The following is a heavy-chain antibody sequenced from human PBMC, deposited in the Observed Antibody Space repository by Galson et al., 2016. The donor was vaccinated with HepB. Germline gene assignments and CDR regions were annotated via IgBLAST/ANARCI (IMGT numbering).Heavy chain of an antibody. D-gene: IGHD6-19*01. J-gene: IGHJ4*02. Sequence: SLRLSCAASGFTFSSYAMSWVRQAPGKGLEWVSAISGSGGSTYYADSVKGRFTISRDNSKKMLYLQMNSLRAEDTAIYYCAKDLLPSGAGREDYFDYWGQGTLVTVSS. V-gene: IGHV3-23*01. CDR3: AKDLLPSGAGREDYFDY. CDR1: GFTFSSYA. CDR2: ISGSGGST.